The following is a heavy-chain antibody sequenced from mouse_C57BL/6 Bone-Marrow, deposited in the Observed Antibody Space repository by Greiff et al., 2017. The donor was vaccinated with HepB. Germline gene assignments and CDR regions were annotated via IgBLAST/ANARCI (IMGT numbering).Heavy chain of an antibody. V-gene: IGHV14-2*01. CDR2: IDPEAGET. CDR3: ARGGTWFAY. CDR1: GFNIKDYY. Sequence: EVQLQQSGAELVKPGASVKLSCTASGFNIKDYYMHWVKQRTEQGLEWIGRIDPEAGETKYASKFQGKATITVATSSNKVYLQLSSLTADDTAVYYCARGGTWFAYWGQGTLVTVSA. J-gene: IGHJ3*01.